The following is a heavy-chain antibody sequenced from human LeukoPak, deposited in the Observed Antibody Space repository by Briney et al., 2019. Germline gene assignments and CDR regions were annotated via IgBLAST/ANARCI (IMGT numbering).Heavy chain of an antibody. CDR1: GFTFSSYG. CDR3: VREGFYFFDF. CDR2: ISGSGGST. Sequence: GGSLRLSCAASGFTFSSYGMSWVRQAPGKGLEWVSAISGSGGSTYYADSVKGRFTISRDNSKNTLYLQMNSLRAEDSATYYCVREGFYFFDFWGQGTLVTVSS. J-gene: IGHJ4*01. V-gene: IGHV3-23*01.